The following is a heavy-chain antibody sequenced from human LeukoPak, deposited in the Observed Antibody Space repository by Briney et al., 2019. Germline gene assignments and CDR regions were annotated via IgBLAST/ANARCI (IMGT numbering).Heavy chain of an antibody. CDR3: TAHSSGLDY. CDR2: ISWNSDTI. CDR1: GFTFDDYG. D-gene: IGHD6-19*01. Sequence: GRSLRLSCAASGFTFDDYGMHWVRQAPGKGLEWVSAISWNSDTIGYADSVKGRFTISRDNAKTSLYLQMNSLRAEDTALYYWTAHSSGLDYWGQGTLVTVSS. V-gene: IGHV3-9*01. J-gene: IGHJ4*02.